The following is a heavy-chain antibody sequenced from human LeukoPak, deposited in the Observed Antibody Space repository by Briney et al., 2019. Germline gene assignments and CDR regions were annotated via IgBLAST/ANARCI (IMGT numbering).Heavy chain of an antibody. J-gene: IGHJ4*02. D-gene: IGHD5-18*01. CDR2: INHSGST. CDR1: GGSFSGYY. Sequence: SETLSLTCAVYGGSFSGYYWSWIRQPPGKGLEWIGEINHSGSTNYNPSLKSRVTISVDTSKNQFSLRLISVTAADPAVYYCAAHRGNTYGPLDYWGQGILVTVSS. V-gene: IGHV4-34*01. CDR3: AAHRGNTYGPLDY.